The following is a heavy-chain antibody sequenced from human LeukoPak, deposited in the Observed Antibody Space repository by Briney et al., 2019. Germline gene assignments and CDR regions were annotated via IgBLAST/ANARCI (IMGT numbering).Heavy chain of an antibody. V-gene: IGHV3-43*02. Sequence: GGSLRLSCEASGFTFDAYAMHWVRQAPGKGLEWVSLINKDGSATYYAGSVKGRLTISRDNAKISLYLQMNSLRAEDTAVYYCATDRKVGTWDPRFDYWGQGTLVTVSS. D-gene: IGHD4-23*01. J-gene: IGHJ4*02. CDR2: INKDGSAT. CDR3: ATDRKVGTWDPRFDY. CDR1: GFTFDAYA.